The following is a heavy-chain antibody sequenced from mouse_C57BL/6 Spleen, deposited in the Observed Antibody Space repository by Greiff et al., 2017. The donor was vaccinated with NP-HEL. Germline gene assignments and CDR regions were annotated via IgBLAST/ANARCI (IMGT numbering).Heavy chain of an antibody. Sequence: EVKLMESGGGLVQPGGSMKLSCAASGFTFSDAWMDWVRQSPEKGLEWVAEIRNKANNHATYYAESVKGRFTISRDDSKSSVYLQMNSLRAEDTGIYYCTRPLITTVEHFDVWGTGTTVTVSS. V-gene: IGHV6-6*01. J-gene: IGHJ1*03. CDR2: IRNKANNHAT. CDR3: TRPLITTVEHFDV. CDR1: GFTFSDAW. D-gene: IGHD1-1*01.